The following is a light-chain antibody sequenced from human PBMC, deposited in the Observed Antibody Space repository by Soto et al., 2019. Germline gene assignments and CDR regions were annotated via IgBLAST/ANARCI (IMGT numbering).Light chain of an antibody. CDR2: AAS. J-gene: IGKJ3*01. CDR1: QSISSY. CDR3: QQSYTLFT. V-gene: IGKV1-39*01. Sequence: DIQMTQSPSSLSASVGDRVTITCRASQSISSYLNWYQQKPGKAPKLLIYAASSLQSGVPSRFSGSGSGTAFTLTISSLQPEDFATYYCQQSYTLFTFGPGTKVDIK.